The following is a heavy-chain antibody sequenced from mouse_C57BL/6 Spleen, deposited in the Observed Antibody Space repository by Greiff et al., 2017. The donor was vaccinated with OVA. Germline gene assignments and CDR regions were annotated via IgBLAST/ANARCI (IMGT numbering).Heavy chain of an antibody. J-gene: IGHJ1*03. CDR3: ARYGYDGYWYFDV. CDR1: GYSITSGYY. D-gene: IGHD2-2*01. CDR2: ISYDGSN. Sequence: ESGPGLVKPSQSLSLTCSVTGYSITSGYYWNWLRQFPGNKLEWMGYISYDGSNNYNPSLKNRISITRDTSKNQFFLKLNSVTTEDTATYYCARYGYDGYWYFDVWGTGTTVTVSS. V-gene: IGHV3-6*01.